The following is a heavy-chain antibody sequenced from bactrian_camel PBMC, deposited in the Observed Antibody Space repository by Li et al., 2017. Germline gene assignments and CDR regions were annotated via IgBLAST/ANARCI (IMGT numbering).Heavy chain of an antibody. CDR1: GNGDGSGY. Sequence: DVQLVESGGGSVRPGGSLTLSCAVSGNGDGSGYRCTGWFRQAPGQEREGVAAIYSGDSSAIYDDNAKGRFTISQDNASKTVVLQMSSLKTEDTAMYYCGVYDAYGGRCSFREDFEDYWGPGTQVTVS. D-gene: IGHD6*01. CDR3: GVYDAYGGRCSFREDFEDY. CDR2: IYSGDSSA. V-gene: IGHV3S40*01. J-gene: IGHJ4*01.